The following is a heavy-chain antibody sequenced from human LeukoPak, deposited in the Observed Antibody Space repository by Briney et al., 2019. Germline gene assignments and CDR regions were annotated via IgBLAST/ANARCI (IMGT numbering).Heavy chain of an antibody. J-gene: IGHJ4*02. Sequence: PSQTLSLTCAVSGGSISSGGYFWSWIRQPPGKGLEWIGYIYHSGSTYYNPSLKSRVTISVDRSKNQFSLKLSSVTAADTAVYYCARVGYYGIIFDYWGQGTLVTVSS. CDR3: ARVGYYGIIFDY. D-gene: IGHD4-17*01. CDR1: GGSISSGGYF. V-gene: IGHV4-30-2*01. CDR2: IYHSGST.